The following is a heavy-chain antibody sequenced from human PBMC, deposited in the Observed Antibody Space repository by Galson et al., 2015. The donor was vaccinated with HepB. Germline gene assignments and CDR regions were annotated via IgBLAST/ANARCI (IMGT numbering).Heavy chain of an antibody. Sequence: SLRLSCAASGFTFSDYYMSWIRQAPGKGLEWVSYISSSSSYTNYADSVKGRFTISRDNAKNSLYLQMNSLRAEDTAVYYCARIVDVVGATPWFDPWGQGTLVTVSS. D-gene: IGHD1-26*01. CDR1: GFTFSDYY. CDR2: ISSSSSYT. V-gene: IGHV3-11*06. J-gene: IGHJ5*02. CDR3: ARIVDVVGATPWFDP.